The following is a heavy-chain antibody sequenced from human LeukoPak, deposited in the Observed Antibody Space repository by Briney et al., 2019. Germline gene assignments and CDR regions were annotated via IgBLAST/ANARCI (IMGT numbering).Heavy chain of an antibody. D-gene: IGHD3-10*01. Sequence: GGSLRLSCAASGFTFSSYGMSWVRQAPGKGLEWVSAISGSGGSTYYADSVKGRFTISRDNSKNTLYLQMNSLRAEDTAVYYCAKAPSRLLWFGELLPFDYWGQGTLVTVSS. V-gene: IGHV3-23*01. CDR1: GFTFSSYG. CDR2: ISGSGGST. CDR3: AKAPSRLLWFGELLPFDY. J-gene: IGHJ4*02.